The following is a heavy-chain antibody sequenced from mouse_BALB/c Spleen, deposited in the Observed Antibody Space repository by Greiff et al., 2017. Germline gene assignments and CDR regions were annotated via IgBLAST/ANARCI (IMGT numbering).Heavy chain of an antibody. V-gene: IGHV3-8*02. CDR3: ARYDYYGSRFAY. CDR2: ISYSGST. J-gene: IGHJ3*01. Sequence: DVKLVESGPSLVKPSQTLSLTCSVTGDSITSGYWNWIRKFPGNKLEYMGYISYSGSTYYNPSLKSRISITRDTSKNQYYLQLNSVTTEDTATYYCARYDYYGSRFAYWGQGTLVTVSA. D-gene: IGHD1-1*01. CDR1: GDSITSGY.